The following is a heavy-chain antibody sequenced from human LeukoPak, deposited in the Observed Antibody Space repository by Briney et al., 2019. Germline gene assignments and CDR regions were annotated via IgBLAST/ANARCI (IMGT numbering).Heavy chain of an antibody. CDR2: IKQDGSEK. CDR1: GFTFSSYW. Sequence: PGGSLRLSCAASGFTFSSYWMSWVRQAPGKGLEWVANIKQDGSEKYYVDSVKGRFTISRDNSKNTLYLQMNSLRAEDTAVYYCAKGGIQLWKNAFDIWGQGTMVTVSS. CDR3: AKGGIQLWKNAFDI. D-gene: IGHD5-18*01. V-gene: IGHV3-7*01. J-gene: IGHJ3*02.